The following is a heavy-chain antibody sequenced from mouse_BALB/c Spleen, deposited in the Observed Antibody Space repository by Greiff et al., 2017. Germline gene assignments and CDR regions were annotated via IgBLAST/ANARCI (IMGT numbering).Heavy chain of an antibody. J-gene: IGHJ4*01. Sequence: EVKGVESGGGLVQPGGSRKLSCAASGFTFSSFGMHWVRQAPEKGLEWVAYISSGSSTIYYADTVKGRFTISRDNPKNTLFLQMTSLRSEDTAMYDCARSCNDPYAMDYWGQGTSVTVSS. CDR3: ARSCNDPYAMDY. V-gene: IGHV5-17*02. CDR2: ISSGSSTI. CDR1: GFTFSSFG. D-gene: IGHD2-1*01.